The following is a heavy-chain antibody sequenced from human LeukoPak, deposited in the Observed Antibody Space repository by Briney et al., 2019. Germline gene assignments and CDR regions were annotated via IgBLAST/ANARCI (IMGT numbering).Heavy chain of an antibody. V-gene: IGHV3-48*03. CDR3: ARGVITYYYGSGSYYSYYYMDV. J-gene: IGHJ6*03. Sequence: GGSLRLSCAASGFTFSSYEMNWVRQAPGKGLEWVSYISSSGSTIYYADSVKGRFTISRDNAKNSLYLQMNSLRAEDTAVYYCARGVITYYYGSGSYYSYYYMDVWGKGTTVTISS. CDR2: ISSSGSTI. CDR1: GFTFSSYE. D-gene: IGHD3-10*01.